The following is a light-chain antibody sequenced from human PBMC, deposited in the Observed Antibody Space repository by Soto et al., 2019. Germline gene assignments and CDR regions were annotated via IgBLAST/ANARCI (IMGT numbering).Light chain of an antibody. V-gene: IGLV2-14*01. CDR2: XVX. Sequence: QSALTQPASVSGSPGQSITISCTGTSSDVGGYNYVSWYQQHPGKAPKLMIYXVXNRPXXXSXXFSGSKSGNTASLTISGLXXXXXXXXYCSSYTSSSTRVFGGGTKLTVL. J-gene: IGLJ3*02. CDR1: SSDVGGYNY. CDR3: SSYTSSSTRV.